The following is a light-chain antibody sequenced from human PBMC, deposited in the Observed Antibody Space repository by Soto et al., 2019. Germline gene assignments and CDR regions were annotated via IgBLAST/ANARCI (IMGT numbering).Light chain of an antibody. CDR1: QSVRSNY. Sequence: EIVLTQSPGTLSLSPGERATLSCRASQSVRSNYLAWYQQKPDQAPRLLIYNSSTRATGIPDRFSGSGSGTDFTLTISRLEPEDFALYYCQQYRDLPQTFGHGTQVEIK. V-gene: IGKV3-20*01. CDR3: QQYRDLPQT. J-gene: IGKJ1*01. CDR2: NSS.